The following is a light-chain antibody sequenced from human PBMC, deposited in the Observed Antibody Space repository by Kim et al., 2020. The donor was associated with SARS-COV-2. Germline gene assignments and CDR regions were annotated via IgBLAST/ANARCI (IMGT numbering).Light chain of an antibody. V-gene: IGKV1-27*01. J-gene: IGKJ1*01. CDR1: QGISNY. CDR2: AAS. CDR3: QKDNSAPRT. Sequence: ASVGDRVTITCRASQGISNYLAWYLQKPGKVPKLLIYAASTLQSGVPSRFSGSGSGTDFTLTISSLQPEDVATYYCQKDNSAPRTFGQGTKVDIK.